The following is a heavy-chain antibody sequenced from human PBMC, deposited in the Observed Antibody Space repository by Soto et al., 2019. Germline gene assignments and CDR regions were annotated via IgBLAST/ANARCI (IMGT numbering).Heavy chain of an antibody. CDR1: GFTFSSYS. Sequence: PGGSLRLSCAASGFTFSSYSMNWVRQAPGKGLEWVSYISSSSSTIYYADSVKGRFTISRDNAKNSLYLQMNSLRDEDTAVYYCARDSCTNGVCYKAFDYWGQGTLVTVSS. D-gene: IGHD2-8*01. V-gene: IGHV3-48*02. CDR3: ARDSCTNGVCYKAFDY. CDR2: ISSSSSTI. J-gene: IGHJ4*02.